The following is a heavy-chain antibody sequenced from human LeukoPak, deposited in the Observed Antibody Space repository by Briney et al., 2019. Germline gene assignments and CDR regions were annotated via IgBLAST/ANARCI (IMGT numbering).Heavy chain of an antibody. CDR3: ARDAYRDRYFDY. CDR2: VKQDGSEK. D-gene: IGHD4-11*01. J-gene: IGHJ4*02. CDR1: GFTLSSYW. V-gene: IGHV3-7*01. Sequence: GGSLRLSCAASGFTLSSYWMSWVRQAPGKGLEWVANVKQDGSEKYYVDSVKGRFTISRDNAKNSVYLQFNSLRAEDTAVYYCARDAYRDRYFDYWGQGTLVTVSS.